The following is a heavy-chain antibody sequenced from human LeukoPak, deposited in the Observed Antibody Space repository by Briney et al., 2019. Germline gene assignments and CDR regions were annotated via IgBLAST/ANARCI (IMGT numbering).Heavy chain of an antibody. CDR3: ARDTSDSSGYYDY. D-gene: IGHD3-22*01. CDR2: INHSGST. CDR1: GFTFSNYW. J-gene: IGHJ4*02. V-gene: IGHV4-4*01. Sequence: PGGSLRLSCAASGFTFSNYWMHWVRQAPGKGLEWIGEINHSGSTNYNPSLKSRVTISVDTSKNQFSLKLSSVTAADTAVYCCARDTSDSSGYYDYWGQGTLVTVSS.